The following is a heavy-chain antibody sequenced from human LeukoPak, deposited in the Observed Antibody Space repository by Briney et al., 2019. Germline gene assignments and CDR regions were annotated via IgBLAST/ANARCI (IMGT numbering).Heavy chain of an antibody. CDR3: AREAAGPSYLYYYYGMDV. CDR2: IRYDGSNK. CDR1: GFSIYNYG. D-gene: IGHD2-21*01. J-gene: IGHJ6*02. Sequence: PGGSLRLPCAASGFSIYNYGMDWVRQAPGKGLEWVAFIRYDGSNKYYGDSAKGRFTISRDNSKNTLYLQMSSLKGDDTGVYYCAREAAGPSYLYYYYGMDVWGQGTTVTVSS. V-gene: IGHV3-30*02.